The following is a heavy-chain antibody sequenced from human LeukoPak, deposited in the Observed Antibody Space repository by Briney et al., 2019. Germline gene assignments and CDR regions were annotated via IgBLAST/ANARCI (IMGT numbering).Heavy chain of an antibody. D-gene: IGHD6-13*01. J-gene: IGHJ4*02. CDR1: GFTFNTFN. CDR2: ITSGGDYI. V-gene: IGHV3-21*01. Sequence: PGGSLRLSCAASGFTFNTFNMNWVRQAPGKGLEWVSSITSGGDYIYYADSVKGRFTTSRDNAKNSLSLQLNSLRVEDTAVYYCARVRYSSSLYYFDYWGQGTLVTVSS. CDR3: ARVRYSSSLYYFDY.